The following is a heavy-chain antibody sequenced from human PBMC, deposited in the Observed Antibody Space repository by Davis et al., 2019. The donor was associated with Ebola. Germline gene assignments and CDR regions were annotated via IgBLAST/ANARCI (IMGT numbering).Heavy chain of an antibody. Sequence: SVKVSCKASGGTFSSYAISWVRQAPGQGLEWMGGIIPIFGTANYAQKFQGRVTITADESTSTAYMELNSLRAEDTAVYYCARDPELGYWGQGTLVTVSS. CDR3: ARDPELGY. V-gene: IGHV1-69*13. J-gene: IGHJ4*02. D-gene: IGHD7-27*01. CDR2: IIPIFGTA. CDR1: GGTFSSYA.